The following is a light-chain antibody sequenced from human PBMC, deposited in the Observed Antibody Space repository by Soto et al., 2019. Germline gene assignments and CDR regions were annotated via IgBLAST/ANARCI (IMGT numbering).Light chain of an antibody. CDR2: SNN. CDR1: SSNIGRNT. J-gene: IGLJ2*01. CDR3: AAWDDSLNGDL. V-gene: IGLV1-44*01. Sequence: QSVLTQPPSASGTPGQRVTISCSGSSSNIGRNTVNWYQQLPGTAPKLLIYSNNQRPSGVPDRFSGSKSGTSASLAISGPQSEDEADYYCAAWDDSLNGDLFGGGTKLTVL.